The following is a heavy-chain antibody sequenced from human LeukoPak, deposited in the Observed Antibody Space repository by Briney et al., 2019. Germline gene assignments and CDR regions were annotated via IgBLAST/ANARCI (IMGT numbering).Heavy chain of an antibody. Sequence: GGSLRLSCAASGFTFSSYAMSWVRQAPGKGLEWVSAISGSGGSKYYADSVKGRFTISRDNSKNTLYLQMNSLRAEDTAVYYCAKDAPTPYYYDSSGYQDYWGQGTLVTVSS. CDR2: ISGSGGSK. V-gene: IGHV3-23*01. CDR1: GFTFSSYA. J-gene: IGHJ4*02. D-gene: IGHD3-22*01. CDR3: AKDAPTPYYYDSSGYQDY.